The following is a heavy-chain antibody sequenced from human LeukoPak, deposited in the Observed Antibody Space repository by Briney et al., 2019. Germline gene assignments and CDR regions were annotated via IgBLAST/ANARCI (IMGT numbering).Heavy chain of an antibody. V-gene: IGHV3-30-3*01. D-gene: IGHD3-10*01. CDR2: ISYDGSNK. CDR1: EFDFSTHA. J-gene: IGHJ4*02. Sequence: GGSLRLSCAASEFDFSTHAMTWVRQAPGKGLEWVAVISYDGSNKYYADSVKGRFTISRDNSKNTLYLQMNSLRAEDTAVYYCAKDGRFGELLYYYFDYWGQGTLVTVSS. CDR3: AKDGRFGELLYYYFDY.